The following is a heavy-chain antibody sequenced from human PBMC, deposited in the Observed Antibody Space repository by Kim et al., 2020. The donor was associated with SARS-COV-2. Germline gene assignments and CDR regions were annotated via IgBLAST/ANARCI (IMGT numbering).Heavy chain of an antibody. V-gene: IGHV3-15*01. J-gene: IGHJ4*02. CDR3: TTDPLLGYSSGWVVDY. Sequence: PVKGRFTISRDDSKNTLYLQMNSRKTEDTAVYYCTTDPLLGYSSGWVVDYWGQGTLVTVSS. D-gene: IGHD6-19*01.